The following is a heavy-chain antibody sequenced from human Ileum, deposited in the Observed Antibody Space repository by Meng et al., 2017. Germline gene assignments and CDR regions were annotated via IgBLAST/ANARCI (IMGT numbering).Heavy chain of an antibody. D-gene: IGHD3-22*01. CDR2: ISDDGNRK. Sequence: QVQLVASGGGVVQPGRSLTLSCAAAGFHFSNHPMHWIRQSPGKGLEWVAGISDDGNRKHYADSGNGRFTISRDNSKNTLHLQIDSLRGDDTAVYYCAREKGSSGRAGFFDPWGQGTLVTVSS. J-gene: IGHJ5*02. V-gene: IGHV3-30*04. CDR3: AREKGSSGRAGFFDP. CDR1: GFHFSNHP.